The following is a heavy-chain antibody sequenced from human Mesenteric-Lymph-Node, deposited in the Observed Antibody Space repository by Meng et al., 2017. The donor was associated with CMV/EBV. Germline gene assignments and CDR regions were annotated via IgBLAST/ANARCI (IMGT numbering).Heavy chain of an antibody. D-gene: IGHD6-6*01. CDR3: ARDLGMGSSFDN. Sequence: TCAVSGGSISRYYWSWIRQSPGKGLEWIGNIYSSGTTKNNPSLKSRLTISVDTSKNQVSLKLSSVTAEDTAVYYCARDLGMGSSFDNWGQGALVTVSS. CDR2: IYSSGTT. J-gene: IGHJ5*02. V-gene: IGHV4-59*01. CDR1: GGSISRYY.